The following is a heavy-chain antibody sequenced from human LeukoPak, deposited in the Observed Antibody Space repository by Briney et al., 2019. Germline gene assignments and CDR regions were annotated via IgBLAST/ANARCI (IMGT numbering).Heavy chain of an antibody. Sequence: GRSLRLSCAASGCTFSSYGMHWVRQAPGRGLEGVAVICYDGSKKYYADAVKGRVTISRDNSKKQLYLQMNSPRDEDTAVYYCARGPRVSYYYDSSGYYYWGQGTLVTVSS. CDR3: ARGPRVSYYYDSSGYYY. CDR1: GCTFSSYG. CDR2: ICYDGSKK. V-gene: IGHV3-33*01. J-gene: IGHJ4*02. D-gene: IGHD3-22*01.